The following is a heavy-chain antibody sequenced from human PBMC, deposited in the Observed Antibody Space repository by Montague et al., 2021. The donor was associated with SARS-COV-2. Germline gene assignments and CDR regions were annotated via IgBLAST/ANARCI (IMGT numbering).Heavy chain of an antibody. V-gene: IGHV6-1*01. CDR2: TYYRSKWYN. Sequence: CAISGDSVSRNRAAWNWIRQSPSRGLEWLGRTYYRSKWYNDYAVSVKSRITINPDTSKNQISLQLNSVTPEDTAVHYCARTSASSDYWGQGTLVTVSS. CDR1: GDSVSRNRAA. D-gene: IGHD1-26*01. J-gene: IGHJ4*02. CDR3: ARTSASSDY.